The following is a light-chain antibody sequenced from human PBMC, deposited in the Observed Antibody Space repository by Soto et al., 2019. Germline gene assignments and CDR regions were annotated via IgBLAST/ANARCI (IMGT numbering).Light chain of an antibody. CDR2: AAS. CDR1: QGVSGY. J-gene: IGKJ3*01. V-gene: IGKV1-39*01. Sequence: DIQMTQSPSSLSASVGDRVTITCRASQGVSGYLLWYQQRQGRAPKLLIYAASNLLSGVPSRFSGSGSGANFTLTISRLQPEDVATYYCQQFDTLPVTFGPGTKLDVK. CDR3: QQFDTLPVT.